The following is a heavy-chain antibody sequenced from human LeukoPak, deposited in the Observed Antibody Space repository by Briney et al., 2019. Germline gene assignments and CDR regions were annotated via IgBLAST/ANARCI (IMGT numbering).Heavy chain of an antibody. CDR1: GYTLTELS. Sequence: ASVKVSCKVSGYTLTELSMHWVRQTPGKGLEWMGGFDPEDGEPIYAQNFQDGVTMTEDTSTDTAYMELSSLTSEDTAVYYCGAATAGGIAYWGQGTLVTVSS. V-gene: IGHV1-24*01. D-gene: IGHD6-13*01. J-gene: IGHJ4*02. CDR3: GAATAGGIAY. CDR2: FDPEDGEP.